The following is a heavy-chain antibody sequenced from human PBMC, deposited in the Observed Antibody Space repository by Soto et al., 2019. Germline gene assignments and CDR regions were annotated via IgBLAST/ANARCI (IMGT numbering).Heavy chain of an antibody. D-gene: IGHD1-7*01. J-gene: IGHJ6*01. CDR3: ASVLELHYYYGMDV. Sequence: QVQLVQSGAEVKKPGSSVKVSCKASGGTFSSYAISWVRQAPGQGLEWMGGIIPIFGTADYAQKFQGTVTITADESTSTAHMELSSLRSEDTAVYYCASVLELHYYYGMDVWGQGTTVTVSS. CDR2: IIPIFGTA. V-gene: IGHV1-69*12. CDR1: GGTFSSYA.